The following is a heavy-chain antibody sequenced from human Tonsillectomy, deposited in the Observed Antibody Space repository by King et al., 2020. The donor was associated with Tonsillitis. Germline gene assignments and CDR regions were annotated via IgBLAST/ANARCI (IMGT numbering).Heavy chain of an antibody. CDR1: GFTFSNAW. J-gene: IGHJ4*02. V-gene: IGHV3-15*01. CDR3: TTEGVWFGELAFDY. Sequence: EVQLVESGGGLVKPGGSLKLSWAASGFTFSNAWRSWVRQAPGKGLEWVARIKSKTGGGTTDYAAPVKGRFTISGDDSKNTLYLQMNSLKIEDTALYYCTTEGVWFGELAFDYWGQGTLVTVSS. CDR2: IKSKTGGGTT. D-gene: IGHD3-10*01.